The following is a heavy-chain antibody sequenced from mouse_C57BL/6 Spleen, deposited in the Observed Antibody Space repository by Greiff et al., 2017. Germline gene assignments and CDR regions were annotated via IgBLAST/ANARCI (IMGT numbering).Heavy chain of an antibody. D-gene: IGHD2-1*01. J-gene: IGHJ1*03. CDR1: GYTFTDYN. V-gene: IGHV1-22*01. CDR3: ARYGNYVDWYFEV. Sequence: VQLQQSGPELVKPGASVKMSCKASGYTFTDYNMHWVKQSHGKSLEWIGYINPNNGGTSYNQKFKGKATLTVNKSSSTAYMELRSLTSEDSAVYYCARYGNYVDWYFEVWGTGTTVTVSS. CDR2: INPNNGGT.